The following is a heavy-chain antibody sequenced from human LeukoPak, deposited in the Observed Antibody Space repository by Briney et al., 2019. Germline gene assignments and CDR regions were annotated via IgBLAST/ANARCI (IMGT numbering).Heavy chain of an antibody. J-gene: IGHJ5*02. CDR2: IYPGDSDT. CDR3: ARHLRLWQNWFDP. Sequence: LGESLKISCKGSGYSFTNYWIGWVRQMPGKGPEWMGIIYPGDSDTRYSPSFQGQVTISAAKSISTAYLQWSGLKASDTAMYYCARHLRLWQNWFDPWGQGTLVTVSS. V-gene: IGHV5-51*01. CDR1: GYSFTNYW. D-gene: IGHD5-18*01.